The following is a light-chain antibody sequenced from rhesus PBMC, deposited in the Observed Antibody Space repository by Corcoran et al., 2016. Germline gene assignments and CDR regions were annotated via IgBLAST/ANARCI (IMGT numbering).Light chain of an antibody. CDR1: QSISSW. CDR3: LHYRSSPYS. V-gene: IGKV1-22*01. CDR2: KAS. J-gene: IGKJ2*01. Sequence: DIQMTQSPSSLSASVGDTVTITCRASQSISSWLDWSQQKPGKAPKLLIFKASSLQSGVPSRFSGSGSGTEFTLTISGLPPEDFATYYCLHYRSSPYSFGQGTQVEIK.